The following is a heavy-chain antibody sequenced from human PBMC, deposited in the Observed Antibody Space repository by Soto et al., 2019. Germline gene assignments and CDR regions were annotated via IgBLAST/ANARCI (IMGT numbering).Heavy chain of an antibody. Sequence: GASVKVSCKASSYTFTSYGISWVRQAPGQGLEWMGWISVYNGNTNYSQKFQGRVTITRDTSASTAYMELSSLRSEDTAVYYCARETTYSSSWYVAFDIWGQGTMVTVSS. CDR3: ARETTYSSSWYVAFDI. V-gene: IGHV1-18*01. CDR2: ISVYNGNT. J-gene: IGHJ3*02. CDR1: SYTFTSYG. D-gene: IGHD6-13*01.